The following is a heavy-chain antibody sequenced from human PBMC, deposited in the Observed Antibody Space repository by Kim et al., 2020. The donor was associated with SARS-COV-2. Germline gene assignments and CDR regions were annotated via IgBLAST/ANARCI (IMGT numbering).Heavy chain of an antibody. CDR1: GFTFSSYA. CDR3: AKSIAARHYYYGMDV. CDR2: ISYDGSNK. V-gene: IGHV3-30*04. J-gene: IGHJ6*02. Sequence: GWSLRLSCAASGFTFSSYAMHWVRQAPGKGLEWVAVISYDGSNKYYADSVKGRFTISRDNSKNTLYLQMNSLRAEDTAVYYCAKSIAARHYYYGMDVWGQGTTVTVSS. D-gene: IGHD6-6*01.